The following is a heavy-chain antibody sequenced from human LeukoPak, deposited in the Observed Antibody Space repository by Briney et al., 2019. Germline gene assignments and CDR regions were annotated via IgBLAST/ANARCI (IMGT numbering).Heavy chain of an antibody. CDR1: GFTFSSYA. V-gene: IGHV3-23*01. D-gene: IGHD1-26*01. J-gene: IGHJ4*02. CDR3: AKASYSGSYRLDY. Sequence: GGSLRLSCAASGFTFSSYAMSWVRQAPGKGLEWVSAISGSGGSTYYADSVKGRFTISRDNSKDTLYLQMNSLRAEDTAVYYCAKASYSGSYRLDYWGQGTLVTVSS. CDR2: ISGSGGST.